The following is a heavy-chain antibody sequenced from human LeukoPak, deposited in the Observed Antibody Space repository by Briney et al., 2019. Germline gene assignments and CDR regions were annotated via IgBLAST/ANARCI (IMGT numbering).Heavy chain of an antibody. CDR1: GGTFSSYA. J-gene: IGHJ4*02. V-gene: IGHV1-69*06. CDR3: ARFSSGIFDY. CDR2: IIPIFGTA. Sequence: SEKVSCKASGGTFSSYAISCVRQSPGQGLEWRRGIIPIFGTASYAQKFQGRVTITADKSTSTAYMELSSLRSEDKAVYYCARFSSGIFDYWGQGTLVTVSS.